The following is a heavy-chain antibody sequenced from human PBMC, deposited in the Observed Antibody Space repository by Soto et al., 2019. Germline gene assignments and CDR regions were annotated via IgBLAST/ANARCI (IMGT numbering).Heavy chain of an antibody. D-gene: IGHD2-15*01. CDR2: ISYDGSNK. CDR1: GFTFSSYA. J-gene: IGHJ4*02. CDR3: ARDVGYCSGGSCYAGQNIDY. Sequence: QVQLVESAGGVVQPGRSLRLSCAASGFTFSSYAMHWVRQAPGKGLERVAVISYDGSNKYYADSVKGRITISRDNSKNTLYLQMISLTAEDTAVYYSARDVGYCSGGSCYAGQNIDYWGQGTPVTVSS. V-gene: IGHV3-30-3*01.